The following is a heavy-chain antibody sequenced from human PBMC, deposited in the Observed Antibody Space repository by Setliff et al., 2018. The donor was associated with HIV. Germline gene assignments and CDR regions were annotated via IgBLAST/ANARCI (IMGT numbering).Heavy chain of an antibody. CDR3: ARHRQISDWFDP. J-gene: IGHJ5*02. V-gene: IGHV4-38-2*01. CDR1: GYSIRSGYY. CDR2: MNSKGES. Sequence: SETLSLTCAVSGYSIRSGYYWGWIRQPPGKGLEWIGIMNSKGESFYNASFTNGVLISIDTSKNRFSLTMTSVTAADTAVYYCARHRQISDWFDPWGRGILVTVSS. D-gene: IGHD3-10*01.